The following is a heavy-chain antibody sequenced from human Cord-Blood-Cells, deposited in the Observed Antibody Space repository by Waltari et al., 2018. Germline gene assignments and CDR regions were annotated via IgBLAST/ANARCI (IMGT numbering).Heavy chain of an antibody. Sequence: QVQLVQSGAEVKKPGASVKVSCKAPGYTVTSYALNWVRQATGQGLEWMGWMNPNSGNTGYAQKFQGRVTITRNTSISTAYMELSSLRSEDTALYYCARDLTGFDYWGQGTLVTVSS. CDR3: ARDLTGFDY. V-gene: IGHV1-8*03. D-gene: IGHD7-27*01. CDR1: GYTVTSYA. CDR2: MNPNSGNT. J-gene: IGHJ4*02.